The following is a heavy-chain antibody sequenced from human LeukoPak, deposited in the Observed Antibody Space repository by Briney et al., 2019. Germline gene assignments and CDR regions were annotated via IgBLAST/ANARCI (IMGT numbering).Heavy chain of an antibody. J-gene: IGHJ4*02. V-gene: IGHV3-23*01. CDR3: AKAEGYDILTGLDY. CDR1: GFTFSSYA. D-gene: IGHD3-9*01. CDR2: IGASGGST. Sequence: GGSLRLSCAPSGFTFSSYAMSWVRQAPGKGLEWVSGIGASGGSTYYADSVKGRFTISRDNSKNTLYLQMNSLRTEDTAVYYCAKAEGYDILTGLDYWGQGTLVTVSS.